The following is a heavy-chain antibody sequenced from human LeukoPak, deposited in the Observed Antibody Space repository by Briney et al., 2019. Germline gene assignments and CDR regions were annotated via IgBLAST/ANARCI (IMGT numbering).Heavy chain of an antibody. CDR1: GFNFDKYA. Sequence: GGSLRLSCTASGFNFDKYAMHLVRQRPGKGLEWVAVISADGTTDHADSVKGRFTVSGDNSKESLFLQMSSLRDEDTALYYCATWAFYHGLDVWGQGTTVTVSS. J-gene: IGHJ6*02. CDR3: ATWAFYHGLDV. V-gene: IGHV3-43*02. D-gene: IGHD1-26*01. CDR2: ISADGTT.